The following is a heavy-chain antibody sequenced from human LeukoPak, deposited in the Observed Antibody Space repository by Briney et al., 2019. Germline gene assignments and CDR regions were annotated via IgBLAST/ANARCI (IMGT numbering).Heavy chain of an antibody. CDR2: IYYSGST. CDR1: GGSISSYY. D-gene: IGHD6-6*01. V-gene: IGHV4-59*01. Sequence: SETLSLTCTVSGGSISSYYWSWIPQPPQKGLEWIGYIYYSGSTNYNPSLKSRVTISVDTSKNQFSLKLSSVAARVSAVYHCATDYIEYSSLGHYYYTYVWGKPTTVSVSS. CDR3: ATDYIEYSSLGHYYYTYV. J-gene: IGHJ6*03.